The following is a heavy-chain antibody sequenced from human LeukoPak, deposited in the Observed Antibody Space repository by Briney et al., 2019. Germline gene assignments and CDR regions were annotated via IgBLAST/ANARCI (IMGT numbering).Heavy chain of an antibody. V-gene: IGHV4-38-2*02. CDR3: ARAALGYYYMDV. CDR2: IYHSGST. J-gene: IGHJ6*03. CDR1: GYSISSGYY. D-gene: IGHD3-16*01. Sequence: SETLSLTCTVSGYSISSGYYWGWIRQPPGKGREWIGSIYHSGSTYYNPSLKSRVTISVDTSKNQFSRKLSSVTAADTAVYYCARAALGYYYMDVWGKGTTVTVSS.